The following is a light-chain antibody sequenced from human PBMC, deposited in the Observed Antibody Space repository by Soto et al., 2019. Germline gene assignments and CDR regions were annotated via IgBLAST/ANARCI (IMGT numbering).Light chain of an antibody. CDR2: GVS. Sequence: EIVLTQSPGTLSLSPGESATLSCRASQSVNSNFFAWYQQKPGQAPRLLIYGVSTRATGIPDRFTGSGSGTDFALTISGLEPEDFAIYYCQQYGNSPRTFGRGTRVDVK. CDR1: QSVNSNF. J-gene: IGKJ2*01. CDR3: QQYGNSPRT. V-gene: IGKV3-20*01.